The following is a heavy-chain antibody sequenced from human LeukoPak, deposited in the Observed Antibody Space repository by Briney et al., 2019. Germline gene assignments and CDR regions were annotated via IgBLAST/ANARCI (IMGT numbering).Heavy chain of an antibody. V-gene: IGHV3-53*01. CDR1: GFTVSSNY. D-gene: IGHD1-26*01. Sequence: PGGSLRLSCAASGFTVSSNYMSWVRQAPGKGLEWVSVIYSGGTTYYADSVKGRFTISRDNSKNTLYLQMNSLRAEDTAVYYCATDSDSGSPHGAFDIWGQGTMVTVS. J-gene: IGHJ3*02. CDR3: ATDSDSGSPHGAFDI. CDR2: IYSGGTT.